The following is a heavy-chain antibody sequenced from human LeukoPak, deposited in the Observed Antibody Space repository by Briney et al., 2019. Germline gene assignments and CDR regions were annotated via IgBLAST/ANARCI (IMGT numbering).Heavy chain of an antibody. CDR2: INHSGST. J-gene: IGHJ5*02. CDR3: ARQGMVRGVISRLRLFWFDP. CDR1: GGSISSSSYY. D-gene: IGHD3-10*01. V-gene: IGHV4-39*01. Sequence: KTSETLSLTCTVSGGSISSSSYYWGWIRQPPGKGLGWIGEINHSGSTNYNPSLKSRVTISVDTSKNQFSLKLSSVTAADTAVYYCARQGMVRGVISRLRLFWFDPWGQGTLVTVSS.